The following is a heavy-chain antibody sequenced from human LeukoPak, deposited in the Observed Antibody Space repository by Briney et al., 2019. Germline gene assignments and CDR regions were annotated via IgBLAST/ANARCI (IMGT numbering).Heavy chain of an antibody. CDR1: GGTFSSYA. V-gene: IGHV1-8*02. Sequence: GASVKVSCKASGGTFSSYAISWVRQATGQGLEWMGWMNPNSGNTGYAQKFQGRVTMTRNTSISTAYMELSSLRSEDTAVYYCARDQVGATYGYWGQGTLVTVSS. J-gene: IGHJ4*02. CDR3: ARDQVGATYGY. D-gene: IGHD1-26*01. CDR2: MNPNSGNT.